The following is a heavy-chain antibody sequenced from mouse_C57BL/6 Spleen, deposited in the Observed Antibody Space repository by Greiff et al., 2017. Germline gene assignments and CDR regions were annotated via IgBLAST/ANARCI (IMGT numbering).Heavy chain of an antibody. Sequence: QVQLQQSGAELVRPGSSVKLSCKASGYTFTSYWMHWVKQRPIQGLEWIGNIDPSDSETHYNQKFKDKATLTVDKSSSTAYMQLSSLTSEDSAVYCCARGRATVVADYYAMDYWGQGTSVTVSS. J-gene: IGHJ4*01. CDR3: ARGRATVVADYYAMDY. CDR2: IDPSDSET. D-gene: IGHD1-1*01. V-gene: IGHV1-52*01. CDR1: GYTFTSYW.